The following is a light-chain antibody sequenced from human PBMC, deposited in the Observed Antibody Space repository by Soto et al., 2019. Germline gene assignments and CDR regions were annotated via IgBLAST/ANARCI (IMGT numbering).Light chain of an antibody. V-gene: IGKV3-11*01. CDR3: QQRSNWPIT. Sequence: EIVFTQSSTPPSLSPGERATLSCRASQSVSSYLAWYQQKPGQAPRLLIYDASNRATGIPARFSGSGSGTDFTLTISSLEPEDFAVYYCQQRSNWPITFGQGTRLEIK. CDR2: DAS. CDR1: QSVSSY. J-gene: IGKJ5*01.